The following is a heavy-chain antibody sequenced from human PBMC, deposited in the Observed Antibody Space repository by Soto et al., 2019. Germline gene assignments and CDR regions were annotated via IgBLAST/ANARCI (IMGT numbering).Heavy chain of an antibody. CDR1: GYAFTGYY. CDR3: ARAPMRANYDFWSGDPPNNWFDP. D-gene: IGHD3-3*01. V-gene: IGHV1-2*04. J-gene: IGHJ5*02. CDR2: INPNSGGT. Sequence: GASVKVSCKASGYAFTGYYMHWVRQAPGQGLERMGWINPNSGGTNYAQKFQGWVTMTRDTSISTAYMELSRLRSDDTAVYYCARAPMRANYDFWSGDPPNNWFDPWGQGTLVTVSS.